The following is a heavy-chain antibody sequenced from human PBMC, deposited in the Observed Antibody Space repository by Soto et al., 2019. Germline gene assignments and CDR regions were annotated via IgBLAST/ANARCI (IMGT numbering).Heavy chain of an antibody. J-gene: IGHJ5*02. CDR1: GYTFNIYG. CDR2: ISGNNDTS. V-gene: IGHV1-18*01. D-gene: IGHD2-8*01. CDR3: ARDGVRSKLAFKKDWFDP. Sequence: QVQLVQSGAEVKKAGASVKVSCKASGYTFNIYGITWVRQAPGQGLEWMGWISGNNDTSKYAQKFQGRVTMTTDTSTRTAYMELRSLRSDDTAVSFCARDGVRSKLAFKKDWFDPWGQGTLVTVSS.